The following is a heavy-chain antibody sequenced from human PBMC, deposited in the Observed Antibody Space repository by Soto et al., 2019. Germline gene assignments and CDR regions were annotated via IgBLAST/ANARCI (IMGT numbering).Heavy chain of an antibody. CDR2: IYYSGST. CDR3: ARDLLVATDYYDSSGFEVTGRSKAQAVSYFDY. D-gene: IGHD3-22*01. CDR1: GGSISSGDYY. J-gene: IGHJ4*02. Sequence: SETLSLTCTVSGGSISSGDYYWSWIRQPPGKGLEWIGYIYYSGSTYYNPSLKSRVTISVDTSKNQFSLKLSSVTAADTAVYYCARDLLVATDYYDSSGFEVTGRSKAQAVSYFDYWGQGTLVTVSS. V-gene: IGHV4-30-4*01.